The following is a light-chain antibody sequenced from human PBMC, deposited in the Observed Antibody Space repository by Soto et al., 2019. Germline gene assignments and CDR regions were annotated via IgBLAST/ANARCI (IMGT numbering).Light chain of an antibody. V-gene: IGKV3-20*01. Sequence: EIVLTQSPGTLSLSPGERLTLSCRASQSVSSSYLAWYQQKPGQAPRLLIYGASSRATGIPDRFSGSGSGTDFTLTISRLEPEYFALYYCQQYGSSPWTFGQGTKVDIK. CDR3: QQYGSSPWT. CDR2: GAS. J-gene: IGKJ1*01. CDR1: QSVSSSY.